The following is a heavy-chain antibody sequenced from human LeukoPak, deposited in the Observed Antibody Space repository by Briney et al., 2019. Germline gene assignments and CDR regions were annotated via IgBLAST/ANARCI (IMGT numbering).Heavy chain of an antibody. D-gene: IGHD6-13*01. V-gene: IGHV1-2*02. CDR1: GYTFTGYY. J-gene: IGHJ4*02. Sequence: EASVKVSCKASGYTFTGYYMHWVRQAPGQGLEWMGWINPNSGGTNYAQKFQGGVTMTRDTSISTAYMELSRLRSDDTAVYYCARGVIAAAGTDDYWGQGTLVTVSS. CDR2: INPNSGGT. CDR3: ARGVIAAAGTDDY.